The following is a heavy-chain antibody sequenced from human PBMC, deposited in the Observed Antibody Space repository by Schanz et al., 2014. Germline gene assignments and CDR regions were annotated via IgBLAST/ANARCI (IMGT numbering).Heavy chain of an antibody. J-gene: IGHJ6*02. CDR2: ISGSGDNT. D-gene: IGHD3-3*01. Sequence: EVQLVESGGGLVQPGGSLRLSCAASGLTFSNHAMSWVRQAPGKGLEWVSAISGSGDNTFYADSVRGRFTISRDNSRNTLYLQMNSLRAEDTAVYYCARYGFRKFGVVYGLAVWGQGTTVTVS. CDR3: ARYGFRKFGVVYGLAV. V-gene: IGHV3-23*04. CDR1: GLTFSNHA.